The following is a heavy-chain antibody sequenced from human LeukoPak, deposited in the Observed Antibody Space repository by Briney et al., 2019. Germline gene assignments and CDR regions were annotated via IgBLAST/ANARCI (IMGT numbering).Heavy chain of an antibody. CDR1: GGSIISSSYY. J-gene: IGHJ4*02. V-gene: IGHV4-39*01. CDR2: IYYSGST. D-gene: IGHD3-10*01. Sequence: SETLSLTCTVSGGSIISSSYYWGWIRQPPGKGLEWIGSIYYSGSTSYNPSLKSRVTISVDTSKNQFSLKLSSVTAADTAVYYCARRHFGTHIDYWGQGTLVTVSS. CDR3: ARRHFGTHIDY.